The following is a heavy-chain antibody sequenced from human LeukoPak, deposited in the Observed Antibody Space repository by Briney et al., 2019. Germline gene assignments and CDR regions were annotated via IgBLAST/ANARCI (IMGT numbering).Heavy chain of an antibody. D-gene: IGHD4-17*01. V-gene: IGHV1-18*01. CDR1: GYTFTNYG. CDR2: ISGYNGHP. CDR3: ARHSKYGDYGDY. J-gene: IGHJ4*02. Sequence: ASVKVSCKASGYTFTNYGISWVRQAPGQGLEWMGWISGYNGHPNYAQKLQGRVTMTTDTSTSTAYMELRSLRSDDTAVYYCARHSKYGDYGDYWGQGTLVTVSS.